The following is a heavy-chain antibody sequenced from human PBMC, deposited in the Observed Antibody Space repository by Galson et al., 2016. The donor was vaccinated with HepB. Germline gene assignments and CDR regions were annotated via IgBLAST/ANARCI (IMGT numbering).Heavy chain of an antibody. J-gene: IGHJ3*01. CDR2: IYWNDE. D-gene: IGHD2-2*01. Sequence: PALVKPTQTLTLTCTFSGFSLTTPGVGVGWIRQPPGKALEWLAFIYWNDERYSPSLKSRLSITKDTSKNQVVLTMTNMDPVDTATYYCTHAVPAAPVNGAFDVWGQGTVVTVSS. CDR3: THAVPAAPVNGAFDV. V-gene: IGHV2-5*01. CDR1: GFSLTTPGVG.